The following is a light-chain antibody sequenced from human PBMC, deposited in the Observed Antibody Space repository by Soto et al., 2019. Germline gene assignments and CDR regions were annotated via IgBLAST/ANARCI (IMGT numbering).Light chain of an antibody. CDR3: QIYSTYWLT. CDR1: QGISSY. CDR2: AAS. J-gene: IGKJ1*01. Sequence: DIQLTQSPSFLSASVGDRVTITCRASQGISSYLAWYQQKPGKAPKLLIYAASTLQSAVPSRFSGSGSVTDSTLTISFLRPDDFETYYNQIYSTYWLTCGKGTMVNI. V-gene: IGKV1-9*01.